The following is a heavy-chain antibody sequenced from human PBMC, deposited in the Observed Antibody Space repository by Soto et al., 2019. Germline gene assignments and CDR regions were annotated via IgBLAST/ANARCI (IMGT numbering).Heavy chain of an antibody. D-gene: IGHD5-12*01. CDR2: IYYSGST. J-gene: IGHJ2*01. CDR1: GGSISSGGYY. V-gene: IGHV4-31*03. CDR3: ARYRLRGYWYFDL. Sequence: SETLSLTCTVSGGSISSGGYYWSWIRQHPGKGLEWIGYIYYSGSTYYNPSLKSRVTISVDTSKNQFSLKLSSVTAADTAVYYCARYRLRGYWYFDLWGRGTLVTVSS.